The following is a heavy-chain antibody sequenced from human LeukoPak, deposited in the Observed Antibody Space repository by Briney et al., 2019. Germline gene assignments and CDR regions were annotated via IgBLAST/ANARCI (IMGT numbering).Heavy chain of an antibody. V-gene: IGHV3-23*01. CDR1: GFTFSTFD. J-gene: IGHJ4*02. CDR3: AKASDFDSSGFPIDVFDF. Sequence: PGGSLRLSCAASGFTFSTFDMSWVRQAPGKGLQWVSTISGAGGTTLFADSVKGRFSISRDNSSNKVFLQMNSLRVEDTAVYYCAKASDFDSSGFPIDVFDFWGQGLLVSVAS. D-gene: IGHD3-22*01. CDR2: ISGAGGTT.